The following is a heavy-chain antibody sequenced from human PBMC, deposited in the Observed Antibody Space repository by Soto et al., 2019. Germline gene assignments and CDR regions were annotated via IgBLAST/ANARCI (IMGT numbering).Heavy chain of an antibody. CDR3: ARLRDGYTSDY. CDR2: INPIIGKA. J-gene: IGHJ4*02. V-gene: IGHV1-3*01. Sequence: ASVKVSCKASGYTFTSYAMHWVRQAPGQRLEWMGRINPIIGKANYAQKFQGRVTITADKSTSTAYMELSSLRSEDTAVYYCARLRDGYTSDYWGQGTLVTVSS. D-gene: IGHD5-12*01. CDR1: GYTFTSYA.